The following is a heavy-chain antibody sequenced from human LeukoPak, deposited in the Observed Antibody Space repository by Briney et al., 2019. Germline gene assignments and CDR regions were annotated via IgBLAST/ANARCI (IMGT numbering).Heavy chain of an antibody. CDR2: ITPNFGTA. D-gene: IGHD3-22*01. CDR1: GGTFSSYA. J-gene: IGHJ4*02. Sequence: SVKVSCKASGGTFSSYAISWVRQAPGQGLEWMGGITPNFGTANYAQKFQGRVTITTDESTSTAYMELSSLRSEDTAVYYCAGDYDSSGYYIVYWGQGTLVTVSS. CDR3: AGDYDSSGYYIVY. V-gene: IGHV1-69*05.